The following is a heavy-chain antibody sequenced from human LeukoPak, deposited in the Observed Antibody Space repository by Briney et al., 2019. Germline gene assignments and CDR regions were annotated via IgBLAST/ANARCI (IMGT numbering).Heavy chain of an antibody. J-gene: IGHJ3*02. D-gene: IGHD3-22*01. CDR3: ARDHVKLGSGFHPFDAFDI. CDR1: GYTFTSCA. V-gene: IGHV7-4-1*02. Sequence: ASVKVSCKASGYTFTSCAMNWVRQAHGQGLEWMGWINTNSGNPTYAQGFTGRFVFSLDTSVTTSSLQISSLKAEDTAVYYCARDHVKLGSGFHPFDAFDIWGQGTLVTVSS. CDR2: INTNSGNP.